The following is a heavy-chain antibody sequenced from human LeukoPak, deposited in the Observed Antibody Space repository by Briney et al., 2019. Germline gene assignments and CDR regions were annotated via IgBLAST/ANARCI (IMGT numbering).Heavy chain of an antibody. D-gene: IGHD3/OR15-3a*01. CDR1: GFTFSSYA. V-gene: IGHV3-30-3*02. J-gene: IGHJ4*02. Sequence: GGSLRLSCAASGFTFSSYAMHWVRQAPGKGLEWVAVISYDGSNKYYADSVKGRFTISRDNSKNTLYLQMNSLRAEDTAVYYCAKLSMDSYYFDHWGQGTLVTVSS. CDR2: ISYDGSNK. CDR3: AKLSMDSYYFDH.